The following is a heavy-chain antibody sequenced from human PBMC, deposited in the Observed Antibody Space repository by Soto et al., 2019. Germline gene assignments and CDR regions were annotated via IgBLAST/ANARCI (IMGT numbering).Heavy chain of an antibody. D-gene: IGHD4-17*01. CDR2: MNPNSGNT. CDR3: ARWDYGYYARFDY. CDR1: GYTFTSHD. V-gene: IGHV1-8*01. J-gene: IGHJ4*02. Sequence: QVQLVQSGAEVKKSGASVKVSCKASGYTFTSHDINWVRQATGQGLEWMGWMNPNSGNTGYAQKFQGRVTMPRNTSISTAYMELSSLSSEDTAVYYCARWDYGYYARFDYWGQGTLVTVSS.